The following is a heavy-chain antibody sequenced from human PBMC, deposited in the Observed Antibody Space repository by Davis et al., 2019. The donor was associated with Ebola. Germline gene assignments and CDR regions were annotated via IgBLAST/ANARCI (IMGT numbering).Heavy chain of an antibody. J-gene: IGHJ3*01. V-gene: IGHV5-51*01. D-gene: IGHD6-6*01. CDR1: GYRFANYW. Sequence: GESLKIFCQGSGYRFANYWIHWVRQMPGKGLEWMGIIYLGDSDTTYSPSFQGQVTISADTSISTAYLQWGRLQASDTATYYCARRRDSSSGFLDALDVWGQGTTVTVSS. CDR3: ARRRDSSSGFLDALDV. CDR2: IYLGDSDT.